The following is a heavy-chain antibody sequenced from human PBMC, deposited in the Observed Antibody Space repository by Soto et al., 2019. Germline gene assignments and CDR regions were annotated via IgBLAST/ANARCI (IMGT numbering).Heavy chain of an antibody. V-gene: IGHV5-51*01. J-gene: IGHJ6*02. D-gene: IGHD6-13*01. CDR1: GYSFTSYW. CDR3: ARTAAAGKNYYSTDV. CDR2: IYPGDSDT. Sequence: GESLKISCKGSGYSFTSYWIGWVRQMPGKGLEWMGIIYPGDSDTRYSPSFQGQVTISADKSISTAYLQWSSLKASDTAMYYCARTAAAGKNYYSTDVWGQAITVTGFS.